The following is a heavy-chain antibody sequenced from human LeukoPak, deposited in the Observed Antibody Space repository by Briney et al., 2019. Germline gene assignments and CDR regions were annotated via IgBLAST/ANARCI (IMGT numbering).Heavy chain of an antibody. CDR3: AHIRDATPHFDY. CDR2: IYWDDDK. D-gene: IGHD2-8*01. J-gene: IGHJ4*02. V-gene: IGHV2-5*02. CDR1: GFSLNTSEVG. Sequence: SGPTLVKPTQTLTLTCTFSGFSLNTSEVGVGWIRQPPGKALEWLGIIYWDDDKRYSPSLKSRLTVTKDTSTNQVVLTMTNVDPVDTATYYCAHIRDATPHFDYWGRGTLVTVSS.